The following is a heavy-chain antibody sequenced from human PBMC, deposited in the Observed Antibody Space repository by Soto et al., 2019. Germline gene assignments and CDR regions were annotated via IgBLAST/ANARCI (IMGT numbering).Heavy chain of an antibody. J-gene: IGHJ6*03. D-gene: IGHD3-16*01. CDR1: GFSFSSYW. CDR3: ASPPALRGAYYYYYMDV. Sequence: EVQLVESGGGLVQPGGSLRLSCAASGFSFSSYWMHWVRQAPGNGLVCVSRINSVGSSTSYADSVKGRFTISRDNAKNTLYLQMNSLRPEDTAVYYCASPPALRGAYYYYYMDVWGKGTTVTVSS. CDR2: INSVGSST. V-gene: IGHV3-74*01.